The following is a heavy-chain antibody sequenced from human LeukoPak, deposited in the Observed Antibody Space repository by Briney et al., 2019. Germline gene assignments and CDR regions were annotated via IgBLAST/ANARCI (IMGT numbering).Heavy chain of an antibody. V-gene: IGHV4-61*02. Sequence: SETLSLTCTVSGGSISSGSYYWSWIRQPAGKGLEWIGRIYTSGSTNYNPSLKSRVTISVDTSKNQFSLRLSSVTAADTAVYYCARVQVKDSTDWFDPWGQGTLVTVSS. D-gene: IGHD2/OR15-2a*01. J-gene: IGHJ5*02. CDR2: IYTSGST. CDR3: ARVQVKDSTDWFDP. CDR1: GGSISSGSYY.